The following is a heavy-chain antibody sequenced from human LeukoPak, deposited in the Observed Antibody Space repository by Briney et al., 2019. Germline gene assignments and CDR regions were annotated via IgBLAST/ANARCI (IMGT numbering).Heavy chain of an antibody. CDR1: LGSISTYY. CDR3: ARDLYSSKTNDAFVI. CDR2: IYYSGTT. Sequence: SETLSLTCTISLGSISTYYWNWIRQPPGKGLECIGYIYYSGTTNYNPSLKSRVSMSVDTSKNQFSLKLSSVTAADTAVYYCARDLYSSKTNDAFVIWGQGTMVTVSS. D-gene: IGHD6-13*01. V-gene: IGHV4-59*12. J-gene: IGHJ3*02.